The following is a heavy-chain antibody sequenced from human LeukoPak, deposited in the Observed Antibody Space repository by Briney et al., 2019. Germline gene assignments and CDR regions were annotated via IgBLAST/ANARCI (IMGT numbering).Heavy chain of an antibody. D-gene: IGHD2-2*01. V-gene: IGHV3-23*01. Sequence: GGSLRLSCAASGFTFSSYAMSWVRQAPGKGLEWVSAISGSGGSTYYADSVEGRFTISRDNSKNTLYLQMNSLRAEDTAVYYCAKGSLVVVPAATDYWGQGTLVTVSS. J-gene: IGHJ4*02. CDR2: ISGSGGST. CDR3: AKGSLVVVPAATDY. CDR1: GFTFSSYA.